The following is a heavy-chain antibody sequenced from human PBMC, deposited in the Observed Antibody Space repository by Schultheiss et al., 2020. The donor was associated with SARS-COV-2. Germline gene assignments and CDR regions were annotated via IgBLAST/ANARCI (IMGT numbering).Heavy chain of an antibody. V-gene: IGHV4-61*08. D-gene: IGHD6-13*01. CDR2: IYYSGST. Sequence: SETLSLTCTVSGGSISSGGYYWSWIRQPPGKGLEWIGYIYYSGSTNYNPSLKSRVTISVDTSKNQFSLKLSSVTAADTAVYYCARAGSSRVRGGWFDPWGQGTLVTVSS. CDR1: GGSISSGGYY. J-gene: IGHJ5*02. CDR3: ARAGSSRVRGGWFDP.